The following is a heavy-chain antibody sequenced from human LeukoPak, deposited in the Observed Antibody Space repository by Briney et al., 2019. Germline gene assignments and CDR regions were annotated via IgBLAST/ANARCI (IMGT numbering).Heavy chain of an antibody. CDR1: GFTFSSYA. D-gene: IGHD1-1*01. CDR3: ARTVQLERPVPLRNYYYMDV. Sequence: GGSLRLSCAASGFTFSSYAMSWVRQAPGKGLEWVSAIRGSGDRTHYADSVKGRFTISRDNSKNTLYLQMNSLRAEDTAVYYCARTVQLERPVPLRNYYYMDVWGKGTTVTISS. CDR2: IRGSGDRT. J-gene: IGHJ6*03. V-gene: IGHV3-23*01.